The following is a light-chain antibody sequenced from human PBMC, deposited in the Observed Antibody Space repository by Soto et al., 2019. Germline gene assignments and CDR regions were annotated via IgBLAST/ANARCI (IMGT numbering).Light chain of an antibody. V-gene: IGKV3-20*01. CDR1: QSVYVN. CDR2: GAS. J-gene: IGKJ3*01. Sequence: EIVLTQSPGTLSLSPGEGATLSCRASQSVYVNLAWYQQKPGQSPRLLIYGASTRATDIPDRFSGSGSDTDFALTISRLEPEDFAVYSCQQYSGSPFTFGRGTKVNIK. CDR3: QQYSGSPFT.